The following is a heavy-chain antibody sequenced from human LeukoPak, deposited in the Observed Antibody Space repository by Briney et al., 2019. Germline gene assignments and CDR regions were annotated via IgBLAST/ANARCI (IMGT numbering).Heavy chain of an antibody. J-gene: IGHJ3*02. V-gene: IGHV1-69*05. D-gene: IGHD1-26*01. CDR1: GGTFSSYA. CDR3: ARGFSPSGSYFEEGWSAFDI. Sequence: AASVKVSCKVSGGTFSSYAISWVRQAPGPGLEWMGGIIPIFGTANYAQKFQGRVTITTDESTSTAYMELSSLRSEDTAVYYCARGFSPSGSYFEEGWSAFDIWGQGTMVTVSS. CDR2: IIPIFGTA.